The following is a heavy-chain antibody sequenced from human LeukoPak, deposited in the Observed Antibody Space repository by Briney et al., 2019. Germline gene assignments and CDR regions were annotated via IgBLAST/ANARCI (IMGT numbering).Heavy chain of an antibody. D-gene: IGHD4-17*01. Sequence: GGSLRLSCAASGFTFSNAWMSWVRQAPGKGREWVGRIKSKTDGGTTDYGAPVKGRFTISRDDSKHTLYLQMNRLKPEDTAVYYCTTSYGDFDYWGQGTLVTVSS. CDR2: IKSKTDGGTT. CDR1: GFTFSNAW. CDR3: TTSYGDFDY. J-gene: IGHJ4*02. V-gene: IGHV3-15*01.